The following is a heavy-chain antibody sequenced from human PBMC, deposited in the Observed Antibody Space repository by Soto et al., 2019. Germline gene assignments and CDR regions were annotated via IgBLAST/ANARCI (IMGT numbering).Heavy chain of an antibody. Sequence: QVHLVQSGAEVKKPGASVKVSCKTSGYIFTNYYIVWVRQAHGQGLEWMGWINPSSGGTEYAQALHGRVNMSRASSFITAYMELTGLTSDETGVYYCARVVNDWFDPWGQGTPVIVSS. J-gene: IGHJ5*02. D-gene: IGHD1-1*01. CDR3: ARVVNDWFDP. V-gene: IGHV1-2*02. CDR2: INPSSGGT. CDR1: GYIFTNYY.